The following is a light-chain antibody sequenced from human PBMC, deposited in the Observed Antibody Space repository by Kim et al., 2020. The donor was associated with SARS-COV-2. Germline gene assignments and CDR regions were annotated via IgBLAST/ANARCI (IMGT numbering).Light chain of an antibody. CDR3: QQSYNTPRT. CDR2: AAS. CDR1: QSISRY. J-gene: IGKJ1*01. V-gene: IGKV1-39*01. Sequence: ASVGDRVTITCRASQSISRYLNWYQQRLGKAPKVLIYAASTLQSAVPSRFSGSGSGTDFTLTISSLQPEDSATYYCQQSYNTPRTFGQGTKVDIK.